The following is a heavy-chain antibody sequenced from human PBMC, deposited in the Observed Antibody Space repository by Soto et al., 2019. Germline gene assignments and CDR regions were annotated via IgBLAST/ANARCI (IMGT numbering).Heavy chain of an antibody. J-gene: IGHJ4*02. CDR1: GGSISSYY. CDR2: IYYSGST. D-gene: IGHD1-26*01. V-gene: IGHV4-59*01. Sequence: QVQLQVSGPGLVKPSETLSLTCTVSGGSISSYYWSWIRQPPGKGLEWIGYIYYSGSTNYNPSLKRRVTITVDTSKIQFSLKLSSVTAADTAVYYWARDRGIVGPFAYWGQGTLVTVSS. CDR3: ARDRGIVGPFAY.